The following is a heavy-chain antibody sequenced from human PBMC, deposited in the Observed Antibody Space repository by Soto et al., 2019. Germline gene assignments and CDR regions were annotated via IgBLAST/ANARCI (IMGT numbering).Heavy chain of an antibody. CDR3: ARDPRGPYDSSGYLPDY. D-gene: IGHD3-22*01. J-gene: IGHJ4*02. CDR1: GYTFTSYD. Sequence: ASVKVSCKASGYTFTSYDINWVRQATGQGLEWMGWMNPNSGNTGYAQKFQGRVTMTRNTSISTAYMELSSLRSEDTAVYYCARDPRGPYDSSGYLPDYWGQGTLVTVS. CDR2: MNPNSGNT. V-gene: IGHV1-8*01.